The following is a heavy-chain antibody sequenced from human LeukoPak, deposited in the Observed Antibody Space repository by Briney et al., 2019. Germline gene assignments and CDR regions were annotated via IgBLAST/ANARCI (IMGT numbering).Heavy chain of an antibody. Sequence: SETLSLTCTVSGVSISRFYWNWIRQPPGKGLEWIGYAYYNWNTNYSPSLKSRVTMSVATSKNHFSLNLNSVTAADTAVYYCARWGTVVTLLNAFDMWGRGTMVTVSS. V-gene: IGHV4-59*01. CDR3: ARWGTVVTLLNAFDM. CDR1: GVSISRFY. CDR2: AYYNWNT. D-gene: IGHD2-21*02. J-gene: IGHJ3*02.